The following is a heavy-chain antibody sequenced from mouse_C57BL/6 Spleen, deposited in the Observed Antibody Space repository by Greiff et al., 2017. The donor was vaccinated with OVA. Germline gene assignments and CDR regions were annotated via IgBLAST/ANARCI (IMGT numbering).Heavy chain of an antibody. CDR1: GFTFSSYA. V-gene: IGHV5-4*01. CDR2: ISDGGSYT. J-gene: IGHJ4*01. D-gene: IGHD2-1*01. CDR3: ARDHYGNYAMDY. Sequence: EVMLVESGGGLVKPGGSLKLSCAASGFTFSSYAMSWVRQTPEKRLEWVATISDGGSYTYYPDNVKGRFTISRDNAKNNLYLQMSQLKSEDTAMYYCARDHYGNYAMDYWGQGTSVTVSS.